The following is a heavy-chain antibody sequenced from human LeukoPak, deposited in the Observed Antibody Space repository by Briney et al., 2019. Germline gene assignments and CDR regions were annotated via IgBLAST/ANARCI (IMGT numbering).Heavy chain of an antibody. V-gene: IGHV3-72*01. CDR3: ARGIYYGSGSPLTDY. CDR1: GFTFSDHY. D-gene: IGHD3-10*01. CDR2: TRSKANSYTT. Sequence: GGSLRLSCAASGFTFSDHYMDWVRQAPGKGLEWVGRTRSKANSYTTEYAASVKGRFTISRDDSKNSLYLQMNSLKTEDTAVYYCARGIYYGSGSPLTDYWGQGTLVTVSS. J-gene: IGHJ4*02.